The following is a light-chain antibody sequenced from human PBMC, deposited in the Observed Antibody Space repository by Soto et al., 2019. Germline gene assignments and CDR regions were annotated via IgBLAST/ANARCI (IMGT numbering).Light chain of an antibody. CDR3: QQNGSSRT. CDR2: GAS. V-gene: IGKV3-20*01. Sequence: EIVLTQSPGTLSLSPGERATLSCRASQSVSSSYLAWYQQKPGQAPRLLIYGASSRATGIPDRFSGSGSGTAFTLTISRLEPEDFAVYYCQQNGSSRTFGQVTKVEIK. J-gene: IGKJ1*01. CDR1: QSVSSSY.